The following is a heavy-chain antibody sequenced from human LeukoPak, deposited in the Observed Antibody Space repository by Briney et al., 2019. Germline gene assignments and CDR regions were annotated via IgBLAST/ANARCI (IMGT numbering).Heavy chain of an antibody. V-gene: IGHV3-48*01. CDR1: EFIFSNYG. J-gene: IGHJ4*02. Sequence: GGSLRLSCAASEFIFSNYGMNWVRQAPGKGLEWVSYISSNSRTINYADSVRGRFTISRDNGKNSLYPQMNSLRVEDTAVYYCARGGYSRPDYWGQGTLVTVSS. CDR3: ARGGYSRPDY. CDR2: ISSNSRTI. D-gene: IGHD4-11*01.